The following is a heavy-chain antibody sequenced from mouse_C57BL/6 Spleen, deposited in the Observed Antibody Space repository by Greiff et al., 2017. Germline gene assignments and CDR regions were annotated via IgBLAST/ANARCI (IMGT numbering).Heavy chain of an antibody. V-gene: IGHV1-42*01. J-gene: IGHJ2*01. Sequence: EVQLQQSGPELVKPGASVKISCKASGYSFTGYYMNWVKQSPEKSLEWIGEINPSTGGTTYNQKFKAKATLTVDKSSSTAYMQLKSLTSEDSAVYYCARSRDSSGYGYWGQGTTLTVSS. CDR1: GYSFTGYY. CDR3: ARSRDSSGYGY. D-gene: IGHD3-2*02. CDR2: INPSTGGT.